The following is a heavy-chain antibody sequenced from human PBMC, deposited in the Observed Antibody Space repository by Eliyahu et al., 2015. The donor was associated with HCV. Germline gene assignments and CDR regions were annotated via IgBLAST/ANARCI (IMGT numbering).Heavy chain of an antibody. CDR3: ARLRYYSDSTSYPLDY. D-gene: IGHD3-22*01. J-gene: IGHJ4*02. V-gene: IGHV5-10-1*03. CDR2: IDPTDSYT. Sequence: EVQLVQSGAELRXPGESLXISCKCSXYRFTSYWITWVRQMPGKGLEWMGRIDPTDSYTXYSPSFQGHVTISADKSINTAYLQWSSLKASDTAMYYCARLRYYSDSTSYPLDYWGQGTLVTVSS. CDR1: XYRFTSYW.